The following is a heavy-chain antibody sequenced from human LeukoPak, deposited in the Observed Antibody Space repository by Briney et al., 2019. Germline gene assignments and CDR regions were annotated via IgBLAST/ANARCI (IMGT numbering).Heavy chain of an antibody. CDR2: ISYDGSNK. CDR3: ARGGWLCDY. Sequence: QSGGSLRLSCAASGFTFSSYAMHWVRQAPGKGLEWVAVISYDGSNKYYADSVKGRFTISRDNSKNTLYLQMNSLRAEDTAVYYCARGGWLCDYWGQGTLVTVSS. J-gene: IGHJ4*02. V-gene: IGHV3-30-3*01. D-gene: IGHD6-19*01. CDR1: GFTFSSYA.